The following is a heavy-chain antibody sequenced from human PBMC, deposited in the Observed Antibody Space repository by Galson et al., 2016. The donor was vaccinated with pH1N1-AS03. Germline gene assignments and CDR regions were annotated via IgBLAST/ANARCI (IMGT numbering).Heavy chain of an antibody. CDR1: GDSVLSDSAA. J-gene: IGHJ4*02. CDR2: TYLRSTWYH. CDR3: VRDIYGDPLGE. D-gene: IGHD4-17*01. Sequence: CAISGDSVLSDSAAWNWVRQSPSRGLEWLGRTYLRSTWYHDYAESMKSRIIINADTSKNQFSLQLNSVTPEDTDVYYCVRDIYGDPLGEWGQGTLVTVSS. V-gene: IGHV6-1*01.